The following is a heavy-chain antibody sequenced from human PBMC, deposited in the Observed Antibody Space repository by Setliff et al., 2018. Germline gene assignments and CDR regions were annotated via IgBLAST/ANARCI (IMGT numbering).Heavy chain of an antibody. V-gene: IGHV4-38-2*01. CDR3: ARLPHYTGRAWFDP. CDR1: GHSFSSDSF. Sequence: NPSETLSLTCDVSGHSFSSDSFWAWIRQPPGKGLEWIATIYYTGSAYYHPSLKSRVTISIDTSKKQFSLRVNSVTAADTAVYYCARLPHYTGRAWFDPWGQGIMVTSPQ. CDR2: IYYTGSA. J-gene: IGHJ5*02. D-gene: IGHD3-10*01.